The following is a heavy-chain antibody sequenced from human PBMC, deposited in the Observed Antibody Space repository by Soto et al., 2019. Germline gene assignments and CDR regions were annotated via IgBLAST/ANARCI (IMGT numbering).Heavy chain of an antibody. D-gene: IGHD2-15*01. Sequence: QVQLVQSGAEVKKPGASVKVSCKASGYTFVNYAISWVRQAPGQGLECVGWISSYNSITNYAQDLQGRVTLTTDASTSTAYRELRSLTSDDTAVYYCARYCSGGSCNTGGAFELWGQGTMVTVSS. CDR2: ISSYNSIT. J-gene: IGHJ3*01. CDR3: ARYCSGGSCNTGGAFEL. V-gene: IGHV1-18*01. CDR1: GYTFVNYA.